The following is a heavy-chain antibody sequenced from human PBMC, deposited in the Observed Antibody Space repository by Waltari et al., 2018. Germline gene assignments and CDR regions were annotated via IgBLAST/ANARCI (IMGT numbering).Heavy chain of an antibody. CDR1: GYTFTDYH. CDR3: ARDPGPIVGAPDL. D-gene: IGHD1-26*01. J-gene: IGHJ5*02. CDR2: VNPEKGGS. Sequence: QEQLVQSGSEVKKPGASVRVSCQASGYTFTDYHLHWFRQTPNQRFEWLGWVNPEKGGSESADKFLGRVTMCSNTSINTVYVDRSGLRSDDTAVYFCARDPGPIVGAPDLWGQGTLVTVSS. V-gene: IGHV1-2*02.